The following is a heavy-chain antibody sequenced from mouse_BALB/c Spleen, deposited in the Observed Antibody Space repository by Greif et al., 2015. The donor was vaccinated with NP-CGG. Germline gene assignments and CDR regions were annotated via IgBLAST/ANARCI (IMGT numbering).Heavy chain of an antibody. CDR2: IDPANGNT. V-gene: IGHV14-3*02. CDR3: ARWDWYFDV. J-gene: IGHJ1*01. CDR1: GFNIKDTY. Sequence: EVMLVESGAELVKPGASVKLSCTASGFNIKDTYMHWVKQRPEQGLEWIGRIDPANGNTKYDPKFQGKATITADTSSNTAYLQLSSLTSEDTAVYYCARWDWYFDVWGAGTTVTVSS.